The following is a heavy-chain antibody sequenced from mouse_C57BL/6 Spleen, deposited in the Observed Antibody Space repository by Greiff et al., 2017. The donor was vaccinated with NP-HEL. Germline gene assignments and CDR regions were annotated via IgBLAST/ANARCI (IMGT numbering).Heavy chain of an antibody. CDR3: ASLVAAYYFDY. V-gene: IGHV3-6*01. J-gene: IGHJ2*01. D-gene: IGHD1-1*01. CDR1: GYSITSGYY. Sequence: EVQVVESGPGLVKPSQSLSLTCSVTGYSITSGYYWNWIRQFPGNKLEWMGYISYDGSNNYNPSLKNRISITRDTSKNQFFLKLNSVTTEDTATYYCASLVAAYYFDYWGQGTTLTVSS. CDR2: ISYDGSN.